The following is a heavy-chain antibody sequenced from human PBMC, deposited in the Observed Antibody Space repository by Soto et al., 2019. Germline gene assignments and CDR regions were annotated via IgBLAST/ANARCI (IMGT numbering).Heavy chain of an antibody. CDR1: GYTFSNHA. D-gene: IGHD6-19*01. V-gene: IGHV1-3*01. Sequence: ASVKVSCKASGYTFSNHAMQWVRQAPGQRLEWLGWINVGNGNTRYSQKFQGRVTISRDTSASTAYMELSSLRSEDTAVYYCARESGSSGWYRFDPWGQGTLVTVSS. CDR3: ARESGSSGWYRFDP. J-gene: IGHJ5*02. CDR2: INVGNGNT.